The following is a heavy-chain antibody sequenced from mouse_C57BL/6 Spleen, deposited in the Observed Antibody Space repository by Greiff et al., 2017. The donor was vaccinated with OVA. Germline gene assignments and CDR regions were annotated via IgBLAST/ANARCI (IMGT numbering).Heavy chain of an antibody. D-gene: IGHD2-4*01. J-gene: IGHJ1*03. Sequence: DVHLVESGGGLVKPGGSLKLSCAASGFTFSDYGMHWVRQAPEKGLEWVAYISSGSSTIYYADTVKGRFTISRDNAKNTLFLQMTSLRSEDTAMYYCARPGYYDYDGGWYFDVWGTGTTVTVSS. V-gene: IGHV5-17*01. CDR1: GFTFSDYG. CDR3: ARPGYYDYDGGWYFDV. CDR2: ISSGSSTI.